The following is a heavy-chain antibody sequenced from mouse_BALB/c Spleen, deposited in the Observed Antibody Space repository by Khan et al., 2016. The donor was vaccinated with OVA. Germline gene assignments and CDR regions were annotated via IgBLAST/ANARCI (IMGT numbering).Heavy chain of an antibody. D-gene: IGHD1-3*01. CDR2: IWAGGST. J-gene: IGHJ2*01. CDR3: GRLEDI. Sequence: QVQLKESGPGLVAPSQTLSITCTVSGYSLTSYGVHWVRQPPGKGLEWLGVIWAGGSTNYNSALMTRLSISNDNSKSKVFLKLTSLRTDATTTYYCGRLEDIWGEGNTLTASS. V-gene: IGHV2-9*02. CDR1: GYSLTSYG.